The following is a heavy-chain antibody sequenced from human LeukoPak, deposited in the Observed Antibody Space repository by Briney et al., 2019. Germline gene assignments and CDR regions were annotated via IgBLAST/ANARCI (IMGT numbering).Heavy chain of an antibody. CDR1: GFTFSSYG. Sequence: PGGSLRLSCAASGFTFSSYGMHWVRQAPGKGLEWVAVISYDGSNKYYADSVKGRFTISRDNSKNTLYLQMNSLRAEDTAVYYCASYCSGGSCYWGGQGTLVTVSS. V-gene: IGHV3-30*03. CDR2: ISYDGSNK. D-gene: IGHD2-15*01. J-gene: IGHJ4*02. CDR3: ASYCSGGSCYW.